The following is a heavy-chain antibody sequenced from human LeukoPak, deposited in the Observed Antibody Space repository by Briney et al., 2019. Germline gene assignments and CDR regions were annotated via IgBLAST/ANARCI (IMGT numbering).Heavy chain of an antibody. CDR2: IIPIFGTA. D-gene: IGHD6-19*01. J-gene: IGHJ3*02. CDR1: GGTFSSYA. Sequence: SVKVSCKASGGTFSSYAISWVRQAPGQGLGWMGRIIPIFGTANYAQKFQGRVTITTDESTSTAYMELSSLRSEDTAVYYCARGGSSGWYTDIWGQGTMVTVSS. CDR3: ARGGSSGWYTDI. V-gene: IGHV1-69*05.